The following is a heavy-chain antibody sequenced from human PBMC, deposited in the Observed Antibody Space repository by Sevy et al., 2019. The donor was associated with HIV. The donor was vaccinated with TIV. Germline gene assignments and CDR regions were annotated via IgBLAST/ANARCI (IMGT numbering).Heavy chain of an antibody. CDR2: ISGSGCST. V-gene: IGHV3-23*01. J-gene: IGHJ4*02. Sequence: GGSLRLFCAASVFTFSSYAMSWVRQAPGKALEWVSAISGSGCSTYYTDPVKGRFTISRDNSKNTLYLQMNSLRAEDTAVYYCAKVEYSRGPFDYWGQGTLVTVSS. CDR1: VFTFSSYA. CDR3: AKVEYSRGPFDY. D-gene: IGHD6-6*01.